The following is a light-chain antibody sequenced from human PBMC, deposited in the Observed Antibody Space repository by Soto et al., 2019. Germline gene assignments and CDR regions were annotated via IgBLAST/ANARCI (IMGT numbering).Light chain of an antibody. J-gene: IGKJ4*01. V-gene: IGKV3-20*01. CDR1: QSVSSSY. Sequence: EIVLTQSPGTLSLSPGERATLSCRASQSVSSSYLGWYQQEPGQAPRLLIYGASSRATGIPDRFSGSGSGTDFTLTISRLEPEDFAVYYCQQYSSSPFDFGGVTKVDIK. CDR3: QQYSSSPFD. CDR2: GAS.